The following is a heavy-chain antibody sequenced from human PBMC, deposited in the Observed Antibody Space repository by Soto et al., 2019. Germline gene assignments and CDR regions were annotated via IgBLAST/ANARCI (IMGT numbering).Heavy chain of an antibody. CDR3: AKDKSNEELSVYYYNGLDV. Sequence: EVQLVESGGGLVQPGRSLTLSCEASGFAFDDHAMHWVRQVPGKGLEWGSSISWNSGKIGYAGSVKGRFTISRDNAKNFVYLQMNSLRTEDTALYYCAKDKSNEELSVYYYNGLDVWGQGTTVIVSS. J-gene: IGHJ6*02. V-gene: IGHV3-9*01. D-gene: IGHD1-7*01. CDR1: GFAFDDHA. CDR2: ISWNSGKI.